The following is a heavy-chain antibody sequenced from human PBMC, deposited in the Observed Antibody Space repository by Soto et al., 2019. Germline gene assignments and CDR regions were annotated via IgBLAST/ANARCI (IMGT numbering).Heavy chain of an antibody. V-gene: IGHV1-69*02. CDR2: IIPILGIA. Sequence: SVKVSCKASGGTFSSYTISWVRQAPGQGLEWMGKIIPILGIANYAQKFQGRVTMTRDTSTSTAYMELSSLRSEDTAVYYCARVSAYSLYYFGYWGQGTLVTVSS. D-gene: IGHD3-22*01. CDR3: ARVSAYSLYYFGY. J-gene: IGHJ4*02. CDR1: GGTFSSYT.